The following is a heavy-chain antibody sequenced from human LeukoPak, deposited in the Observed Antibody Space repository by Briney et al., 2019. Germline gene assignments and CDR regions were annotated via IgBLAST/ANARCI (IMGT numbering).Heavy chain of an antibody. CDR1: GFTFRSYG. CDR2: ISYDGSDK. CDR3: AKDLATKYTLDY. V-gene: IGHV3-30*18. J-gene: IGHJ4*02. D-gene: IGHD6-6*01. Sequence: PGGSLRLSCAASGFTFRSYGTHWVRQAPGKGLEWVALISYDGSDKFFADSVRGRFTISRDNSKNTLYLQMNSLRAEDTAVYYCAKDLATKYTLDYWGQGTLVTVSS.